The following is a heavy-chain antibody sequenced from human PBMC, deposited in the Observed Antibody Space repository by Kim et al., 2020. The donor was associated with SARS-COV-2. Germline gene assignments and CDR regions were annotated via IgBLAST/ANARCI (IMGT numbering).Heavy chain of an antibody. V-gene: IGHV4-39*01. D-gene: IGHD2-8*02. J-gene: IGHJ5*02. CDR1: GSSISSSDYY. CDR3: ARHGCTGGVCYFDP. CDR2: IYYTGTT. Sequence: SETQSLTCTVSGSSISSSDYYWGWIRQPPGKGLEWIGSIYYTGTTYYNPSLKSRVTISVDTSKNQFSLKLSSVTDATVYYCARHGCTGGVCYFDPWGKGTLVNVSS.